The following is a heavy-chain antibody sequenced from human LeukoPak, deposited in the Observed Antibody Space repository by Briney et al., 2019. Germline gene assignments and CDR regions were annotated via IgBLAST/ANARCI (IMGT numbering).Heavy chain of an antibody. J-gene: IGHJ4*02. CDR3: ARTGPLYYDILTGYQVFDY. Sequence: GGSLRLSCAASGFTFSSYGMHWVCRAPGKGLEWVAVIWYDGSNKYYADSVKGRFTISRDNSKNTLYLQMNSLRAEDTAVYYCARTGPLYYDILTGYQVFDYWGQGTLVTVSS. V-gene: IGHV3-33*01. D-gene: IGHD3-9*01. CDR2: IWYDGSNK. CDR1: GFTFSSYG.